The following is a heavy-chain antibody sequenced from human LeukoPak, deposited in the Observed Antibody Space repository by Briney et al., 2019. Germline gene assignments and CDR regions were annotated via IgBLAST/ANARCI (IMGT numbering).Heavy chain of an antibody. V-gene: IGHV1-69*05. J-gene: IGHJ4*02. CDR3: ARGGVVSYYFDY. CDR1: GGTFSSYA. Sequence: SVKVSCKASGGTFSSYAISWVRQAPGQGLEWMGGIIPIFGTANYAQKFQGRVTITTDESTSTAYMELSSLRAEDTAVYYCARGGVVSYYFDYWGQGTLVTVSS. CDR2: IIPIFGTA. D-gene: IGHD2-15*01.